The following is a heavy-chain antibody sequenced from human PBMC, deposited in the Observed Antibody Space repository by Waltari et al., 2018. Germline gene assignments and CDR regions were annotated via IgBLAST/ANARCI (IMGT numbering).Heavy chain of an antibody. J-gene: IGHJ4*02. CDR3: TRRSSDDSSGYWAS. V-gene: IGHV3-73*01. D-gene: IGHD3-22*01. Sequence: VQLVESGGGLVQPGGSLKLSCAAPGFTFSGTAMHWVRQASGKGLEWVGRIRSKANSYATAYAASVKGRFTISRDDSKNTAYLQMNSLKTEDTAVYYCTRRSSDDSSGYWASWGQGTLVTVSS. CDR1: GFTFSGTA. CDR2: IRSKANSYAT.